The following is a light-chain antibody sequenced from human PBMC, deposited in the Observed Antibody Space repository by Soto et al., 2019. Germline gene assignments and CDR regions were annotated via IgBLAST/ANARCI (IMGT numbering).Light chain of an antibody. CDR2: ENN. CDR3: GTWVGSLSCFVYV. Sequence: QSVLTQPPSVSAAPGQKVTISCSGSSSNNENYYVSWYQQLPGTAPKLLIYENNKRPSGIPDRFSVSKSGTSATLGITGLQTGDEAEYYCGTWVGSLSCFVYVFGTGIKLAVL. CDR1: SSNNENYY. J-gene: IGLJ1*01. V-gene: IGLV1-51*02.